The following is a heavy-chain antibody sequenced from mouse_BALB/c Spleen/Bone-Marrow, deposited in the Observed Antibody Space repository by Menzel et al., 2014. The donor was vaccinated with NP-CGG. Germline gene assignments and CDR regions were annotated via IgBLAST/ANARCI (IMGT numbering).Heavy chain of an antibody. CDR3: AYYRYDEGGFAF. D-gene: IGHD2-14*01. J-gene: IGHJ3*01. CDR2: IDPANGNT. Sequence: VQLQQPGAELVKPGASVKLSCTASGFNIKDTYMHWVKQGPEQGLEWIVGIDPANGNTKYDPKFQGKATITADTSSNTAYLQLSSLTSEDTAVYYCAYYRYDEGGFAFWGQGTLVTVSA. CDR1: GFNIKDTY. V-gene: IGHV14-3*02.